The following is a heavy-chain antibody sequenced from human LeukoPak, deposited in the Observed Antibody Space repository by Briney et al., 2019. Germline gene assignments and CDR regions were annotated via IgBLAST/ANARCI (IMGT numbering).Heavy chain of an antibody. J-gene: IGHJ4*02. CDR1: GYTFTGYY. Sequence: ASVKVSCKASGYTFTGYYVHWVRQAPGQGLEWMGRINPNSGGTNYAQKFQGRVTMTRDTSISTAYMELSRLRSDDTAVYYCARVVAATYYFDYWGQGTLVTVSS. V-gene: IGHV1-2*06. CDR3: ARVVAATYYFDY. CDR2: INPNSGGT. D-gene: IGHD2-15*01.